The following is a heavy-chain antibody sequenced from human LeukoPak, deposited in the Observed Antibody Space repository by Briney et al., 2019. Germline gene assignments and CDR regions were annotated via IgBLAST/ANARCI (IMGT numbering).Heavy chain of an antibody. V-gene: IGHV4-39*07. Sequence: SETLSLTCTVSGGSISSSSYYWGWIRQPPGKGLEWIGSIYYSGSTYFNPSLKSRVTISVDTSKNQFSLKLSPVTAADTAVYYCARVPRDYYDSSGYWGVGAFDIWGQGTMVTVSS. CDR3: ARVPRDYYDSSGYWGVGAFDI. CDR2: IYYSGST. CDR1: GGSISSSSYY. D-gene: IGHD3-22*01. J-gene: IGHJ3*02.